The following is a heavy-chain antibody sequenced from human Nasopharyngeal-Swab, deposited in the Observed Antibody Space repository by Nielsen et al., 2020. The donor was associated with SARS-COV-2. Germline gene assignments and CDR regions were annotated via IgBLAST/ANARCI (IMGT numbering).Heavy chain of an antibody. J-gene: IGHJ6*02. CDR2: ISTSGSRT. V-gene: IGHV3-11*04. D-gene: IGHD2-2*02. Sequence: SLKISCAASGFTFSDYYMAWIRQAPGKGLEWVSYISTSGSRTDSADSVKGRFTISRDNAKNSLYLQMNSLRAEDTAVYYCARDGRTYCSSTSCDNRTYYYYGMDVWGQGTTVTVSS. CDR3: ARDGRTYCSSTSCDNRTYYYYGMDV. CDR1: GFTFSDYY.